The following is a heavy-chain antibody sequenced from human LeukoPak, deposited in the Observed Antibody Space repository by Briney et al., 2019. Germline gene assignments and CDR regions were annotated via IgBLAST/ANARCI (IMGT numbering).Heavy chain of an antibody. V-gene: IGHV3-48*03. CDR3: ASVPSPKYVSASYSVDY. CDR2: ISGGGESI. Sequence: PGGSLRLSCAVSESTFGNYELSWVRQAPGKGLDWLSCISGGGESIYYADSVKGRFTISRDNGKKSIYLQMNSLRAEDTATYYCASVPSPKYVSASYSVDYWGQGPLVTVSS. D-gene: IGHD3-10*01. CDR1: ESTFGNYE. J-gene: IGHJ4*02.